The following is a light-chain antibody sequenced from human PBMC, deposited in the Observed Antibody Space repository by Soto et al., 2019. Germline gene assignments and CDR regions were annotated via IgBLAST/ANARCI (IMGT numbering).Light chain of an antibody. J-gene: IGLJ1*01. CDR3: SSYTSSYYYV. Sequence: QSALRHPASASWSPGHSITISCTGTSSDVGGYNYVSWYQQHPGKAPNLMIYEVSNRPSGVSNRFSGSKSGNTASLTISGLQAEEEADYYCSSYTSSYYYVFGTGTKVTVL. CDR2: EVS. V-gene: IGLV2-14*01. CDR1: SSDVGGYNY.